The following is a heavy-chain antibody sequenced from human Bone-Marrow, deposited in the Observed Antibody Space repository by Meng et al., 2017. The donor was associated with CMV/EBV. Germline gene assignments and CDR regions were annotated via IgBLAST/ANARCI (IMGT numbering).Heavy chain of an antibody. V-gene: IGHV4-34*01. D-gene: IGHD4-11*01. CDR3: ARESYSNYLID. J-gene: IGHJ4*02. CDR2: INHSGST. CDR1: GGSFSGYY. Sequence: SETLSLTCAVYGGSFSGYYWSWIRQPPGKGLEWIGEINHSGSTNYNPSLKSRVTISVDTSKNQFSLKLSSVTAADTAVYYCARESYSNYLIDWGQGTMVTVSS.